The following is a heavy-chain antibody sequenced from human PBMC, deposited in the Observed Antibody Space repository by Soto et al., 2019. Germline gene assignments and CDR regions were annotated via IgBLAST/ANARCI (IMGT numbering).Heavy chain of an antibody. CDR3: ASWIITWPDNGFDP. V-gene: IGHV1-18*01. Sequence: QVQLVQSGAEVKKPGASVKVSCKASGYNFNTYGFSWVRQAPGQGLEWVGWIGAYNGNTKYAQNFHGRVTITTDTSTRIAYRELRSQKTDDNYVYYWASWIITWPDNGFDPWGQGTLVTVSS. CDR1: GYNFNTYG. D-gene: IGHD1-1*01. CDR2: IGAYNGNT. J-gene: IGHJ5*02.